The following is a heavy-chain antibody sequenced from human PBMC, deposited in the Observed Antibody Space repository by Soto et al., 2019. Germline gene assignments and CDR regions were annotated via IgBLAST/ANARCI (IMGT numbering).Heavy chain of an antibody. CDR1: GDSVSSNSAA. J-gene: IGHJ4*02. CDR3: ARDWLDYYDSSGYYPYFDC. CDR2: TYYRSKWYN. D-gene: IGHD3-22*01. Sequence: SQTLSLTCAISGDSVSSNSAAWNWIRQSPSRGLEWLGRTYYRSKWYNDYAVSVKSRITINPDTSKNQFSLQLNSVTPEDTAVYYCARDWLDYYDSSGYYPYFDCWGQGTLVTVSS. V-gene: IGHV6-1*01.